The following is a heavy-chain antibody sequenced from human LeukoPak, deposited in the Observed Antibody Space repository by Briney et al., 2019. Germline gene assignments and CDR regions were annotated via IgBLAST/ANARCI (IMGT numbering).Heavy chain of an antibody. CDR1: GYSFTSFW. CDR3: ARGVYYYDSRGPPDY. CDR2: FYPDDSDT. Sequence: GESLKISCKGSGYSFTSFWTGWVRQMPGKGLEWMGIFYPDDSDTRYSPSFQGQVTSSADKSISSVYLQWISVKASDTAMYYSARGVYYYDSRGPPDYWGQGTLVTVSS. V-gene: IGHV5-51*01. J-gene: IGHJ4*02. D-gene: IGHD3-22*01.